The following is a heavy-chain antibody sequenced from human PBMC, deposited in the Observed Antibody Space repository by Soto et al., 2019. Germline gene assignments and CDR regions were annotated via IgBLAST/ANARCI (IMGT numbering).Heavy chain of an antibody. J-gene: IGHJ4*02. Sequence: GESLKISCKGSGYSFTNYWIGWVRQMPGKGLEWMGLIYPGDSDTRYSPSFQGQVTISADKSISTAYLQWSSLKASDTAMYYCASHLSSGWYNFDYWGQGALVTVPQ. D-gene: IGHD6-19*01. V-gene: IGHV5-51*01. CDR2: IYPGDSDT. CDR3: ASHLSSGWYNFDY. CDR1: GYSFTNYW.